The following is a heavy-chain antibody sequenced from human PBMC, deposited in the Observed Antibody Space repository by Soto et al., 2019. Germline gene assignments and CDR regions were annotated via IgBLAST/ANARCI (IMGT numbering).Heavy chain of an antibody. CDR1: GFTFSSYA. D-gene: IGHD3-16*01. Sequence: PGGSLRLSCAASGFTFSSYAMSWVRQAPGKGLEWVSAISGSGGSTYYADSVKGRFTISRDNSKNTLYLQMNSLRAEDTAVYYCANHFFYIWGNLPRVFDIGGKGTMVTVSS. CDR2: ISGSGGST. J-gene: IGHJ3*02. V-gene: IGHV3-23*01. CDR3: ANHFFYIWGNLPRVFDI.